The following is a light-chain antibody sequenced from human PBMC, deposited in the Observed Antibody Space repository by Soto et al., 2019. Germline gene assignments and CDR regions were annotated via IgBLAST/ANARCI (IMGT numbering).Light chain of an antibody. J-gene: IGKJ1*01. CDR2: GAS. CDR1: QSVSSSY. CDR3: QQYGSSLWT. V-gene: IGKV3-20*01. Sequence: EIVLTQFPGTLSLSPGERATLSCRVSQSVSSSYLAWYQQKPGQAPRLLIYGASSRATGIPDRFSGSASGTDFTLTISRLEPEDFAVYYCQQYGSSLWTFGQGTKVDIK.